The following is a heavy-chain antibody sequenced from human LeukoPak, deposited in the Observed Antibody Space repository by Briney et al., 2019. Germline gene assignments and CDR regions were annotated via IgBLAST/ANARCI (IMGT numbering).Heavy chain of an antibody. J-gene: IGHJ4*02. D-gene: IGHD3-10*01. CDR3: ARDTMVRGVIMLDY. CDR2: ISYDGSNK. CDR1: GFTFSSYA. Sequence: PGGSLRLSCAASGFTFSSYAMHWVRQAPGKGLEWVAVISYDGSNKYYADSVKGRFTISRDNSKNTLYLQMNSLRAEDTAVYYCARDTMVRGVIMLDYWGQGTLVTVSS. V-gene: IGHV3-30-3*01.